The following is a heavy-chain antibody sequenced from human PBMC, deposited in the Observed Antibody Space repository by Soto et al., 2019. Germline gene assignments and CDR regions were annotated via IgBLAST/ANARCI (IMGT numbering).Heavy chain of an antibody. Sequence: EVQLVESGGGLVKPGGSLRLSCAASGFTFSSYSMNWVRQAPGKGLEWVSSISSSSSYIYYADSVKGRFTISRDNAKNSLYLQMNSLRAEDTAVYYCAREGYCSGGSCYMWGGNDAFDIWGQGTMVTVSS. CDR1: GFTFSSYS. D-gene: IGHD2-15*01. CDR3: AREGYCSGGSCYMWGGNDAFDI. J-gene: IGHJ3*02. V-gene: IGHV3-21*01. CDR2: ISSSSSYI.